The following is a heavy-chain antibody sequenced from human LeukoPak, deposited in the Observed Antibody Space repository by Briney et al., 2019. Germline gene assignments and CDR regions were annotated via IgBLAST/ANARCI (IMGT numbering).Heavy chain of an antibody. CDR2: ISGSGCST. Sequence: GGSLRLSCAASGFPFSSCAMSWVRQAPGKGLEWVSAISGSGCSTYYADSVKGRFTISRDNSKNTLYLQMNSLRAEDTAVYYCAKDRAASYYGSGSYSSDYWGQGTLVTVSS. CDR1: GFPFSSCA. J-gene: IGHJ4*02. CDR3: AKDRAASYYGSGSYSSDY. V-gene: IGHV3-23*01. D-gene: IGHD3-10*01.